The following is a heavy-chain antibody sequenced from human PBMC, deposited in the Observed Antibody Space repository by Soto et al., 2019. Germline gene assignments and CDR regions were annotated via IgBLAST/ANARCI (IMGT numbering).Heavy chain of an antibody. CDR1: GGTFSSYT. CDR2: IIPILGIA. CDR3: ARAKSGSYANYYYYGMDV. J-gene: IGHJ6*02. V-gene: IGHV1-69*02. Sequence: QVQLVQSGAEVKKPGSSVKVSCKASGGTFSSYTISWVRQAPGQGLEWMGRIIPILGIANYAQKFQGGVTITADKSTSTAYMELSSLRSEDTAVYYCARAKSGSYANYYYYGMDVWGQGTTVTVSS. D-gene: IGHD1-26*01.